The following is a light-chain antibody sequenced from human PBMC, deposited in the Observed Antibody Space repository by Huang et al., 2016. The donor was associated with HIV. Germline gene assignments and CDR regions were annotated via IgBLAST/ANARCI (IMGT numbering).Light chain of an antibody. CDR2: VAS. J-gene: IGKJ1*01. Sequence: EIVLTQSPGTLSLSPGERATLSCRASQTISSSYLAWYQQKPGQAPRLLIYVASSRATGIPDRCSGSGSGTDFTLTISRLEPEDFAVYYCQQYNNSPWTFGQGTKVEIK. CDR1: QTISSSY. V-gene: IGKV3-20*01. CDR3: QQYNNSPWT.